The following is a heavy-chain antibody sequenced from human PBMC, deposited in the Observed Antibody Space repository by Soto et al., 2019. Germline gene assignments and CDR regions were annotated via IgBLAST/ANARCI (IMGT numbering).Heavy chain of an antibody. CDR3: ATNYGSGSTHFDY. V-gene: IGHV1-69*02. D-gene: IGHD3-10*01. Sequence: QVQLVQSGAEVKKPGSSVRVSCTASGDTFNFYTISWVRQVPGQGTEWMGRIIPMLGMSNYAQKFQGRVTIMADKSTSTVYMNLSGLTSEDTAVYYCATNYGSGSTHFDYWGQGTLVTVSS. J-gene: IGHJ4*02. CDR2: IIPMLGMS. CDR1: GDTFNFYT.